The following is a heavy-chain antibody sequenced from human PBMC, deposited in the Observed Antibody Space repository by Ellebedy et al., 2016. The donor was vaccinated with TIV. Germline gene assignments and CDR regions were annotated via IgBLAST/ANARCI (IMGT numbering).Heavy chain of an antibody. CDR2: IYHSGST. J-gene: IGHJ6*02. Sequence: SETLSLXXAVSGGSISSSNWWSWVRQPPGKGLEWIGEIYHSGSTNYNPSLKSRVTISVDTSKNQFSLKLSSVTAADTAVYYCARGRVVGVPAAMRSYVYYYYGMDVWGQGTTVTVSS. CDR1: GGSISSSNW. CDR3: ARGRVVGVPAAMRSYVYYYYGMDV. V-gene: IGHV4-4*02. D-gene: IGHD2-2*01.